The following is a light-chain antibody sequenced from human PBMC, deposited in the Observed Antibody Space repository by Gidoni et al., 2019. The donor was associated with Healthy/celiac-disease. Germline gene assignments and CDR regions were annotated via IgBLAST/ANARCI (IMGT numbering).Light chain of an antibody. CDR1: QSVSSGY. V-gene: IGKV3-20*01. Sequence: EIVLTQSPGTLSLSPGERATLSCRASQSVSSGYLAWYQQKPGQAPRRLIYGAASRATGIPDRFSGSGSGTDFTLTISRLEPEDFAVYYCQQYGSSPRGAFGQGTRLEIK. CDR3: QQYGSSPRGA. J-gene: IGKJ5*01. CDR2: GAA.